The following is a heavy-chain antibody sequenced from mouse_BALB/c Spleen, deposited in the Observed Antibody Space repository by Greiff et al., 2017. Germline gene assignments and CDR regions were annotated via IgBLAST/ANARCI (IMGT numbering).Heavy chain of an antibody. CDR2: ISSGGSYT. Sequence: EVLLVESGGDLVKPGGSLKLSCAASGFTFSSYGMSWVRQTPDKRLEWVATISSGGSYTYYPDSVKGRFTISRDNAKNTLYLQMSSLKSEDTAMYYCARGNYYGSSAYYAMDYWGQGTSVTVSS. CDR1: GFTFSSYG. J-gene: IGHJ4*01. V-gene: IGHV5-6*01. CDR3: ARGNYYGSSAYYAMDY. D-gene: IGHD1-1*01.